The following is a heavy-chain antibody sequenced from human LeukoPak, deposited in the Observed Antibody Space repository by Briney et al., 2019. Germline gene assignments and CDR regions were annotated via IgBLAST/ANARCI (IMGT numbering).Heavy chain of an antibody. Sequence: GGSLRLSCAASGFTFSSYWMHWVRQAPGKGLVWVSRINSDGSNISYADSVKGRFTISRDNAKNTLYLQMNSLGVEDTAVYYCAREGRVTGYDFDCWGQGTLVTVSS. CDR2: INSDGSNI. CDR3: AREGRVTGYDFDC. J-gene: IGHJ4*02. V-gene: IGHV3-74*01. D-gene: IGHD5-12*01. CDR1: GFTFSSYW.